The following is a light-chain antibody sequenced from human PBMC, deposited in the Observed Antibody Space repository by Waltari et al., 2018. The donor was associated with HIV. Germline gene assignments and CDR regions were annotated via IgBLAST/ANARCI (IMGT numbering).Light chain of an antibody. J-gene: IGLJ1*01. CDR1: SSDVGGYNY. CDR3: SSYTSTYV. Sequence: QSALTQPASVSGSPGQSITISCTGTSSDVGGYNYVSRYQQHPGKAPKLMIYDVSNRPSGVSNRFSGSKSGNTASLTISGLQAEDEADYYCSSYTSTYVFGTGTKVTVL. V-gene: IGLV2-14*01. CDR2: DVS.